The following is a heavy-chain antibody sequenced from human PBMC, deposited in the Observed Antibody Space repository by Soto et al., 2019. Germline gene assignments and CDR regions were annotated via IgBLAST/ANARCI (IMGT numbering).Heavy chain of an antibody. Sequence: QITLKESGPTLVRPTQTLTLTCAFSGFSLSTSGVGVGWIRQPPGKALEWLAVIYWDESKHYSPSLRSRLTITKDTSKNQVVLTMPNMDPMDTGTYYCAHKGPEDWPLDYWGQGTLVTVSS. CDR2: IYWDESK. CDR1: GFSLSTSGVG. V-gene: IGHV2-5*02. CDR3: AHKGPEDWPLDY. D-gene: IGHD3-9*01. J-gene: IGHJ4*02.